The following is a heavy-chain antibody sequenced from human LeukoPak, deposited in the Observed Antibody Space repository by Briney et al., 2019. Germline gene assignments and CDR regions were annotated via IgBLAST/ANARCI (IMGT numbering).Heavy chain of an antibody. J-gene: IGHJ5*02. Sequence: ASVKVSCKASGYTFTSYGISWVRQAPGQGLEWMGWISAYNGNISYAQKLQGRVTMTTDTSTRTAYMELRSLRSDDTAVYYCARDQGNGDYPDWFDPWGQGTLVTVSS. V-gene: IGHV1-18*01. D-gene: IGHD4-17*01. CDR1: GYTFTSYG. CDR2: ISAYNGNI. CDR3: ARDQGNGDYPDWFDP.